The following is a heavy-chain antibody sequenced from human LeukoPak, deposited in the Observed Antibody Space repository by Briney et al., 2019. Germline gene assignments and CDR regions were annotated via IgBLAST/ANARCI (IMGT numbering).Heavy chain of an antibody. V-gene: IGHV3-7*01. CDR2: INQDGSEK. J-gene: IGHJ6*03. CDR3: ARGGVVVPPSYYYYYMDV. Sequence: GGSLRLSCAASEFTFSRYFMSWVRQAPGKGLEWVANINQDGSEKYYVDSVKGRFTISRDNAKNSLYLQMNSLRAEDTAVYYCARGGVVVPPSYYYYYMDVWGKGTTVTVSS. CDR1: EFTFSRYF. D-gene: IGHD2-2*01.